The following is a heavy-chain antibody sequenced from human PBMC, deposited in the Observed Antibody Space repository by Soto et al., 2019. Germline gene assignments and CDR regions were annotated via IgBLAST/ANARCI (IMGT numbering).Heavy chain of an antibody. Sequence: TSETLSLTCTVSGGSISSRDYYWGWIRQPPGKGLEWIGHIYYSGSTYYNPSLKSRVTISVDTSKNQFSLKLSSVTAADTAVYYCAGSPYYDFWSGYPYPDYWGQGTLVTVSS. V-gene: IGHV4-39*01. CDR2: IYYSGST. D-gene: IGHD3-3*01. CDR3: AGSPYYDFWSGYPYPDY. J-gene: IGHJ4*02. CDR1: GGSISSRDYY.